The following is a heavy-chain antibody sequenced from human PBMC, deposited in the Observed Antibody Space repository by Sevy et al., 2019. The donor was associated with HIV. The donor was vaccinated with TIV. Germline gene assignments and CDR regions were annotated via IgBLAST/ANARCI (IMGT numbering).Heavy chain of an antibody. D-gene: IGHD4-17*01. V-gene: IGHV3-23*01. J-gene: IGHJ1*01. CDR1: GFTFSNYA. Sequence: GGSLRLSCAASGFTFSNYALTWVRQAPGKGLDWVSSITGSSTTIYYADSGKGRFTVSRDNSNNTLYLHINSLRAEDTAVYYCARDGLYGGNFEYFQHWGQGTLVTVSS. CDR3: ARDGLYGGNFEYFQH. CDR2: ITGSSTTI.